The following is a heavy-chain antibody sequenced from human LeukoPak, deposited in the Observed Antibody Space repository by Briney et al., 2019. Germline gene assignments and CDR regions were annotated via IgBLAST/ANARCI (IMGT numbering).Heavy chain of an antibody. D-gene: IGHD6-19*01. CDR1: GGSFSGYY. CDR2: INHSGST. J-gene: IGHJ4*02. CDR3: ARVNRVAVAGTKFDY. V-gene: IGHV4-34*01. Sequence: TSETLSLTCSVSGGSFSGYYWSWIRQPPGKGLEWIGEINHSGSTNYNPSLKSRVTISVDTSKNQFSLKLSSVTAADMAVYYCARVNRVAVAGTKFDYWGQGTLVTVSS.